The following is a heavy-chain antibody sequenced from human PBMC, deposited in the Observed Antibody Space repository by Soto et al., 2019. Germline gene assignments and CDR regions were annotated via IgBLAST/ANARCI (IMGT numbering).Heavy chain of an antibody. V-gene: IGHV3-15*01. D-gene: IGHD2-2*01. CDR3: AADRYCSSNTCPGAFDI. J-gene: IGHJ3*02. CDR1: GFACTHVW. Sequence: EVQLLESGGDLAEPGGSLRLSCAASGFACTHVWMTWVRQAPGRGLEWVGRIKRKIDGETTNYAAPVKGRFTISRDDSKNTLYLQMNSLKTDDSDVYYCAADRYCSSNTCPGAFDIWGQGTTV. CDR2: IKRKIDGETT.